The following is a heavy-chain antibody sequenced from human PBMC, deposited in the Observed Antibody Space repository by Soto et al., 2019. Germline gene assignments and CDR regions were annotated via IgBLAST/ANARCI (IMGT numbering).Heavy chain of an antibody. CDR3: ARDLGPGAFDI. J-gene: IGHJ3*02. CDR2: INPSGGST. D-gene: IGHD3-16*01. Sequence: GASVKVSCKASGYTFTSYYMHWVRQAHGQGLEWMGIINPSGGSTSYAQKFQGRVTMTRDTSTRTVYMELSSMRSEDTAGYYCARDLGPGAFDIWGQGTMVTVS. CDR1: GYTFTSYY. V-gene: IGHV1-46*01.